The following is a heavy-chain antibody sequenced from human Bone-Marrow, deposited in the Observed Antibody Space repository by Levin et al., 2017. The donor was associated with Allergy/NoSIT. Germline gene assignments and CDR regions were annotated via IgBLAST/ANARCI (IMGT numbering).Heavy chain of an antibody. CDR1: GFPFSDYY. J-gene: IGHJ6*03. V-gene: IGHV3-11*01. CDR2: MSSSGSNI. Sequence: KTGGSLRLSCAASGFPFSDYYMSWLRQAPGKGLEWLSYMSSSGSNIYYADSVKGRFTISRDNAKKSLYLQMNSLRTDDTAVYYCARAALGIDDTTWYYYMDVWGKGTTVTVSS. D-gene: IGHD2/OR15-2a*01. CDR3: ARAALGIDDTTWYYYMDV.